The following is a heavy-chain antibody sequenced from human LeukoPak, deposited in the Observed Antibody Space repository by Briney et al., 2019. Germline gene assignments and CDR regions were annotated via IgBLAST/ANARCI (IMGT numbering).Heavy chain of an antibody. J-gene: IGHJ4*02. CDR1: GFTFSSYA. CDR3: ARVVWFGDSRGIDY. V-gene: IGHV3-21*01. D-gene: IGHD3-10*01. CDR2: ISSSSSYI. Sequence: PGGSLRLSCAASGFTFSSYAMSWVRQAPGKGLEWVSSISSSSSYIYYADSVKGRFTISRDNAKNSLYLQMNSLRAEDTAVYYCARVVWFGDSRGIDYWGQGTLVTVSS.